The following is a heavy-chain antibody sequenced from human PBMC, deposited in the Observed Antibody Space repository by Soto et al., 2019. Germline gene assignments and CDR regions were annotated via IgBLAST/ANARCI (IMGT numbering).Heavy chain of an antibody. V-gene: IGHV5-51*01. D-gene: IGHD2-8*02. CDR2: IYPGDSDI. J-gene: IGHJ4*02. CDR3: ARSPTGISNPYYFDY. Sequence: GESLKISCKGSGYSFTSYWIGWVRQMPGKGLEWMGIIYPGDSDIRYSPSFQGQVTISADKSSRTAYPQWSSLKASDTAIYYCARSPTGISNPYYFDYWGQGAQVTVSS. CDR1: GYSFTSYW.